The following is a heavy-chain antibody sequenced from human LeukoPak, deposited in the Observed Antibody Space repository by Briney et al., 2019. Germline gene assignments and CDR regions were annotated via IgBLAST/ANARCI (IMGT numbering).Heavy chain of an antibody. V-gene: IGHV3-33*01. Sequence: GGSLRLSCAASGFTFSSYGMHWVRQAPGKGLEWVAVIWYDGSNKYYADSVKGRFTISRDNSENTLYLQMNSLRAEDTAVYYCAREQLRDAFDIWGPGTMVTVSS. CDR2: IWYDGSNK. D-gene: IGHD3-10*01. CDR3: AREQLRDAFDI. CDR1: GFTFSSYG. J-gene: IGHJ3*02.